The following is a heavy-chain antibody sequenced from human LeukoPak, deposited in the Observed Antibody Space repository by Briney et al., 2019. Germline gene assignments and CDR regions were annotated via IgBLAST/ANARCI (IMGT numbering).Heavy chain of an antibody. D-gene: IGHD3-9*01. CDR2: INPNSGGT. J-gene: IGHJ6*03. CDR3: ARVVLGYFDWWSTPGYYYYYMDV. V-gene: IGHV1-2*02. Sequence: ASVKVSCKASGYTFTDNYMHWVRQAPGQGLEWMGRINPNSGGTNYAQNFQGRVTMTRDTSISTAYMELSRLRPDDTAVYYCARVVLGYFDWWSTPGYYYYYMDVWGKGTTVTVSS. CDR1: GYTFTDNY.